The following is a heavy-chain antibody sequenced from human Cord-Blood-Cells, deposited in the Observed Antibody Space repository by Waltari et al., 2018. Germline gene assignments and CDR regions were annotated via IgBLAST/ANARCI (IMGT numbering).Heavy chain of an antibody. J-gene: IGHJ4*02. Sequence: EVQLVESGGGLVQPGGSLSLSCAASGSTFSSYWLQWVRQAPGKGLVWVSRINSDGSSTSYADSVKGRFTISRDNAKNTLYLQMNSLRAEDTAVYYCAREGVVIGPFDYWGQGTLVTVSS. V-gene: IGHV3-74*01. CDR1: GSTFSSYW. CDR3: AREGVVIGPFDY. D-gene: IGHD3-22*01. CDR2: INSDGSST.